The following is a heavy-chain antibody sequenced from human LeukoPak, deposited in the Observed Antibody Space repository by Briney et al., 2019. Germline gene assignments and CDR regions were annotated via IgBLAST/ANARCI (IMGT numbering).Heavy chain of an antibody. V-gene: IGHV4-61*02. Sequence: SETLSLTCTVSGGSISSGSCYWSWIRQPAGKGLEWIGRIYTSGSTNYNPSLKSRVTISVDTSKNQFSLKLSSVTAADTAVYYCARDISRYYYDSSGWFDYWGQGTLVTVSS. CDR1: GGSISSGSCY. J-gene: IGHJ4*02. D-gene: IGHD3-22*01. CDR3: ARDISRYYYDSSGWFDY. CDR2: IYTSGST.